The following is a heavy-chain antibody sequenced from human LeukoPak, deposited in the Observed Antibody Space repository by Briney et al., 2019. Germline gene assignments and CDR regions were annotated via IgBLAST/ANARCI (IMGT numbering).Heavy chain of an antibody. V-gene: IGHV1-2*02. D-gene: IGHD5-12*01. CDR2: INPNTGDT. CDR3: ARGRSTGYPYYFEY. Sequence: GASVRVSCKASGYTFTDHNMYWVRQAPGQGLEWVAWINPNTGDTKYAQKFQGRVTMTRDTSISTAYMELSGLRSEDTAVYYCARGRSTGYPYYFEYWGQGTLVTVSS. CDR1: GYTFTDHN. J-gene: IGHJ4*02.